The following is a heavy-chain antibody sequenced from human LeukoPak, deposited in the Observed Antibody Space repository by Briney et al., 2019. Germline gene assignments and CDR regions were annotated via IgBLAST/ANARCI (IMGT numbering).Heavy chain of an antibody. Sequence: GGSLRLSCAASGFTFTSYGMTWVRQAPGKGLEWVSVISTSGGSAYYADSVKGRLTIPRDNSRNTLYLQMNSLGAEDTAVYYCAKGLYYFDYWGQGTLVTVSS. J-gene: IGHJ4*02. CDR2: ISTSGGSA. V-gene: IGHV3-23*01. CDR3: AKGLYYFDY. CDR1: GFTFTSYG.